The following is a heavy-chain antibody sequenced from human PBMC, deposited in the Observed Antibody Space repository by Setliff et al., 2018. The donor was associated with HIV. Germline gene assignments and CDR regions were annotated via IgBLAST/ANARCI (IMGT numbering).Heavy chain of an antibody. D-gene: IGHD3-10*01. V-gene: IGHV1-69-2*01. J-gene: IGHJ4*02. CDR3: TIDQGMYYFDY. Sequence: ASVKVSCKASGYIFTDFYIHWVQQAPGKGLQWMGRVDPKNGVTLDAEEFQGRVSMTADTSAGTVYLELRSLTYDDTAMYYCTIDQGMYYFDYWGQGTLVTVSS. CDR1: GYIFTDFY. CDR2: VDPKNGVT.